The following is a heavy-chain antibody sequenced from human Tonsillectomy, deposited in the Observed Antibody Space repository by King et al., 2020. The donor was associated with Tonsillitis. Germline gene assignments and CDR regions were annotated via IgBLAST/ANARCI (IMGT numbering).Heavy chain of an antibody. D-gene: IGHD1-26*01. V-gene: IGHV1-18*01. CDR2: ISPYNGNT. J-gene: IGHJ6*03. Sequence: VQLVESGAEVKKPGASVKVSCKASGYTFITYGISWVRQAPGQGLEWMGWISPYNGNTKYAQKLQGRVTMTRDTSTSTAYMELRSLRSDDTSVYYCASDMWDLRMDVWGKGTTVTISS. CDR3: ASDMWDLRMDV. CDR1: GYTFITYG.